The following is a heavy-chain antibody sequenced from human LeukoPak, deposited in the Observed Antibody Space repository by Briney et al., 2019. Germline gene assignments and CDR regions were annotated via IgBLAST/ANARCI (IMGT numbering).Heavy chain of an antibody. V-gene: IGHV3-11*01. D-gene: IGHD3-10*01. J-gene: IGHJ4*02. Sequence: PGGSLRLSCAASGFTFSDYYMSWIRQAPGKGLEWVSYISSSGSTIYYADSVKGRFTISRDNAKTSLYLQMNSLRVEDTAVYYCASVLWFGGIFFDYWGQGTLVTVSS. CDR1: GFTFSDYY. CDR2: ISSSGSTI. CDR3: ASVLWFGGIFFDY.